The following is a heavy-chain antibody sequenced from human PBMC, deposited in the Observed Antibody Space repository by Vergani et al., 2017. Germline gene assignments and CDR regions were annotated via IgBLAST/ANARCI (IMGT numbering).Heavy chain of an antibody. J-gene: IGHJ5*02. CDR2: INTTTGNP. V-gene: IGHV7-4-1*02. D-gene: IGHD3-10*01. Sequence: QVQLVQSGSELKKPGASVQVSCKASGYTFTSYAMNWVRQAPGQGLEWMGWINTTTGNPTYAQGFTGRFVFSLDTSVSTAYLQISSLKAEDTAVYYCARDMRLLWFGELSSFDPWGQGTLVTVSS. CDR3: ARDMRLLWFGELSSFDP. CDR1: GYTFTSYA.